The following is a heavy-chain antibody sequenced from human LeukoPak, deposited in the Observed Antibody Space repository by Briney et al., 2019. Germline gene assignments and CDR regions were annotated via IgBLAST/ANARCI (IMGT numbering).Heavy chain of an antibody. Sequence: HPGGSLRLSCAASGFTFSRYGMHWVRQAPGKGLEWVVVISYDGSSKYYADPVKGRFTISRDNSKNTLYLQMNSLRAEDTAVYYCAKVHGSMITWSGAFDIWGQGTMVTVSS. J-gene: IGHJ3*02. CDR3: AKVHGSMITWSGAFDI. CDR2: ISYDGSSK. D-gene: IGHD3-16*01. V-gene: IGHV3-30*18. CDR1: GFTFSRYG.